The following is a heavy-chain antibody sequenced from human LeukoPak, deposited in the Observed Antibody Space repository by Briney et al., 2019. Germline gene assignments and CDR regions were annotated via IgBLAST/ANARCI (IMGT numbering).Heavy chain of an antibody. Sequence: SETLSLTCTVSGGSISSSSYYWGWIRQPPGKGLEWIGSIYYSGSTYYNPSLKSRVTISVDTSKNQFSLKLSSVTAADTAVYYCASFERAVAGTGDFDYWGQGTLVTVSS. CDR2: IYYSGST. J-gene: IGHJ4*02. D-gene: IGHD6-19*01. V-gene: IGHV4-39*01. CDR1: GGSISSSSYY. CDR3: ASFERAVAGTGDFDY.